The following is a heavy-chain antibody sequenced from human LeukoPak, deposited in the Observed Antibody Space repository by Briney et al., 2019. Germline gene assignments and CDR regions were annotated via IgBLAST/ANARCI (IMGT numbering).Heavy chain of an antibody. Sequence: GGSLRLSCAASGFTFSSYAMHWVRQAPGKRLEWVAVISYDGSNKYYADSVKGRFTISRDNSKNTLYLQMNSLRAEDTAVYYCARSGLGLVTTTDWGQGTLVTVSS. CDR1: GFTFSSYA. D-gene: IGHD3-22*01. CDR3: ARSGLGLVTTTD. CDR2: ISYDGSNK. V-gene: IGHV3-30-3*01. J-gene: IGHJ4*02.